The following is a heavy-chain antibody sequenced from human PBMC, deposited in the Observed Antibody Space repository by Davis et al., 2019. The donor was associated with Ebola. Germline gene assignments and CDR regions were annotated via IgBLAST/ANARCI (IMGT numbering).Heavy chain of an antibody. CDR1: GLSVSSNY. D-gene: IGHD4/OR15-4a*01. CDR3: ARTVLDY. J-gene: IGHJ4*02. Sequence: GESLKISCAASGLSVSSNYMNWVRQAPGKGLEWVSTVSYNGVSTYYADSVKGRFTISRDNSNNMVYLQMNSLRADDTAVYYCARTVLDYWGQGSLVTVSS. CDR2: SYNGVST. V-gene: IGHV3-53*01.